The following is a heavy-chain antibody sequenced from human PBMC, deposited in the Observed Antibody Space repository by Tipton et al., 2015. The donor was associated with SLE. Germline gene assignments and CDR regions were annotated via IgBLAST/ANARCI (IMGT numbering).Heavy chain of an antibody. CDR1: GGSITSVNYY. D-gene: IGHD1-26*01. CDR3: ARDLVGASAFDI. CDR2: IHYKGTT. V-gene: IGHV4-61*01. J-gene: IGHJ3*02. Sequence: TLSLTCTVSGGSITSVNYYWTWFRQPPGNGLEWIGYIHYKGTTNYNPSLKSRVTISGDTSRNQFSLKLISVNTADTAVYFCARDLVGASAFDIWGQGTMVTVSS.